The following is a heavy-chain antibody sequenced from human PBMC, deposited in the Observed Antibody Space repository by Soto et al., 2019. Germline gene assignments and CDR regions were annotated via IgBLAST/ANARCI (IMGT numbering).Heavy chain of an antibody. CDR2: ISSGGAYV. J-gene: IGHJ6*02. CDR3: ATDGAAGAAMGV. CDR1: GLTFSTYG. D-gene: IGHD6-13*01. Sequence: EVQLVESGGGLVKPGGSLRLSCAASGLTFSTYGMNWVRQAPGKGLEWVSSISSGGAYVGYADSVKGRLTISRENAKNSLYLQLDSLRVEDRAVHYCATDGAAGAAMGVWGQGTTVTVPS. V-gene: IGHV3-21*01.